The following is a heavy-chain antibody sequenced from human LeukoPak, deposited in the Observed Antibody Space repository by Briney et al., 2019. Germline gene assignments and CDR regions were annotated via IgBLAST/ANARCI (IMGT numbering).Heavy chain of an antibody. D-gene: IGHD3-22*01. Sequence: GASVKVSCKASGGTFSSYAINWVRQATGQGLEWMGWMKPNSGNTGYAQKFQGRVTMSRNTSIRTAYMELSSLRSEDTAVYYCARAGEYYDSSGNYYNAFDIWGQGTRVTVSS. J-gene: IGHJ3*02. V-gene: IGHV1-8*02. CDR1: GGTFSSYA. CDR2: MKPNSGNT. CDR3: ARAGEYYDSSGNYYNAFDI.